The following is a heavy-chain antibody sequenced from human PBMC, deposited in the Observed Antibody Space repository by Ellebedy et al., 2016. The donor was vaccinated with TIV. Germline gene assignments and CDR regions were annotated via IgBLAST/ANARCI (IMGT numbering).Heavy chain of an antibody. V-gene: IGHV3-23*01. CDR3: AKDREGDSYGYEYHFDS. CDR1: GFTFSNIA. CDR2: ISGTGVTT. Sequence: GGSLRLSXTASGFTFSNIAMSWVRQPPGKGLEWVSGISGTGVTTYYADSVKGRFTISRDNSKNTLYLQMNRLRAGDTAFYYCAKDREGDSYGYEYHFDSWGQGTLVTVSS. J-gene: IGHJ4*02. D-gene: IGHD5-18*01.